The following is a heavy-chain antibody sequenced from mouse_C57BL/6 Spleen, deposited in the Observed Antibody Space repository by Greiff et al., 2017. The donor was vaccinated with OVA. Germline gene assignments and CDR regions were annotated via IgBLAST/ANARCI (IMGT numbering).Heavy chain of an antibody. CDR3: ARAALYALDY. J-gene: IGHJ2*02. Sequence: QVQLQQSGAELVKPGASVKISCKASGYAFSSYWMNWVKQRPGQGLEWIGQIYPGDGDTNYNGKFKSKATLTADKSSSTAYMQLSSLTSEDSAVYYCARAALYALDYWGQGTSLTVSS. V-gene: IGHV1-80*01. CDR2: IYPGDGDT. D-gene: IGHD2-10*02. CDR1: GYAFSSYW.